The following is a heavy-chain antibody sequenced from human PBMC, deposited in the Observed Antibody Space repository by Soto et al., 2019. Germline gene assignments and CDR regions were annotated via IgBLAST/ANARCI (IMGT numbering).Heavy chain of an antibody. Sequence: GGSLRLSCAASGFTFSSYGMHWVRQAPGKGLEWVAVIWYDGSNKYYADSVKGRFTISRDNSKNTLYLQMNSLRAEDTAVYYCARGAAATIMRFDYWGQGTLVTVSS. D-gene: IGHD5-12*01. V-gene: IGHV3-33*01. J-gene: IGHJ4*02. CDR1: GFTFSSYG. CDR2: IWYDGSNK. CDR3: ARGAAATIMRFDY.